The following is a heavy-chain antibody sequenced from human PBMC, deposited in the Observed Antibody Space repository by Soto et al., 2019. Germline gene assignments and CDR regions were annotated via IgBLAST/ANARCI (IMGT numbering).Heavy chain of an antibody. J-gene: IGHJ5*02. V-gene: IGHV3-15*01. Sequence: GGSLRLSCAASGFTFTNAWMSWVRQAPGKGLEWVGRVKSKSDGGKIDYTAPVRGRFTISRDDSQNTLYLQMNSLKPEDTAVYYCVTDLSLRVAIGASWGQGALVTVSS. CDR1: GFTFTNAW. D-gene: IGHD3-10*01. CDR2: VKSKSDGGKI. CDR3: VTDLSLRVAIGAS.